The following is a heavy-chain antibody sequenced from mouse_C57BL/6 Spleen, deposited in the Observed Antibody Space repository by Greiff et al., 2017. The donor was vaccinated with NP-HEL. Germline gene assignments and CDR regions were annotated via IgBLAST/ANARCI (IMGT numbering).Heavy chain of an antibody. Sequence: QVQLQQPGAELVRPGSSVKLSCKASGYTFTSYWMDWVKQRPGQGLEWIGNIYPSDSETHYNQKFKDKATLTVDKSSSTAYMQLSSLTSEDSAVYYCARWDDGYYFDYWGQGTTLTVSS. CDR1: GYTFTSYW. CDR3: ARWDDGYYFDY. CDR2: IYPSDSET. J-gene: IGHJ2*01. D-gene: IGHD2-3*01. V-gene: IGHV1-61*01.